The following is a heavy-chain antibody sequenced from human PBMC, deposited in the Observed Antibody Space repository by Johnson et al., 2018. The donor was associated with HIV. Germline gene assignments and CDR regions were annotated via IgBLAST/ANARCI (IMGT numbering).Heavy chain of an antibody. CDR2: ISYDGSNK. V-gene: IGHV3-30-3*01. J-gene: IGHJ3*02. Sequence: QVQLVESGGGVVQPGGSLRLSCAASGFTFSSYAMHWVRQAPGKGLAWVAVISYDGSNKYYADSVRGRFTISRDNAENTLYLQMNSLRAEDTAVYFCTRGPLTVGATIDAFDIWGQGTMVTVSS. D-gene: IGHD1-26*01. CDR1: GFTFSSYA. CDR3: TRGPLTVGATIDAFDI.